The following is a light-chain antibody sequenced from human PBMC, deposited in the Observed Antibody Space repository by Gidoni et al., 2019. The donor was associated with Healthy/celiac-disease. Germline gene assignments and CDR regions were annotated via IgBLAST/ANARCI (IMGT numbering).Light chain of an antibody. CDR3: QQFNSYPLT. CDR1: QGISSS. V-gene: IGKV1-13*02. J-gene: IGKJ4*01. CDR2: DPS. Sequence: AIQLTQSPSSLSASVGDRVTIPCRASQGISSSLAWYQQKPGKAPKLLIDDPSSLESGVPSRCSGSVSGTDFTLTISSMQTEDFATYYCQQFNSYPLTFGGGTKVEIK.